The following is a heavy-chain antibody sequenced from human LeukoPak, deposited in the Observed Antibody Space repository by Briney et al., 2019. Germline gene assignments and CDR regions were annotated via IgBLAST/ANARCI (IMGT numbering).Heavy chain of an antibody. V-gene: IGHV1-2*02. CDR2: INPNSGGT. J-gene: IGHJ6*04. CDR3: ARSFNDILTGSPGGKFPKI. CDR1: GYTFTGYY. Sequence: HVASVKVSCKASGYTFTGYYMHWVRQAPGQGLEWMGWINPNSGGTNYAQKFQGRVTMTRDTSISTAYMELSRLRSDDTAVYYCARSFNDILTGSPGGKFPKIWGKGTTVTVSS. D-gene: IGHD3-9*01.